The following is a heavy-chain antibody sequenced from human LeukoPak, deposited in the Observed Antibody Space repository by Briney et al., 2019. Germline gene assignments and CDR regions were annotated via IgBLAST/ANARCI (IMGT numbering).Heavy chain of an antibody. J-gene: IGHJ4*02. Sequence: ASVKVSCKASGYTFTSYGISWVRQAPGQGLEWMGSISAYNGNTNYAQKLQGRVTMTTDTSTSTAYMELRSLRSDDTAVYYCARDRRAGFLEWLPCCWGQGTLVTVSS. D-gene: IGHD3-3*01. CDR3: ARDRRAGFLEWLPCC. CDR1: GYTFTSYG. CDR2: ISAYNGNT. V-gene: IGHV1-18*01.